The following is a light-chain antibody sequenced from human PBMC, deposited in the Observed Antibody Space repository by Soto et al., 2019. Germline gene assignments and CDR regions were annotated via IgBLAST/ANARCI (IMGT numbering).Light chain of an antibody. CDR1: QGLGHF. Sequence: DVLLTQSPSALSASLGDRVTITCRASQGLGHFLAWYQHKTGEAPRLLIYHASTLGRWVPSRFGESGSGTEFTLTISRLQHDDVATYYCQQYETYSVGTFGQGTKVEIK. CDR2: HAS. J-gene: IGKJ1*01. V-gene: IGKV1-5*01. CDR3: QQYETYSVGT.